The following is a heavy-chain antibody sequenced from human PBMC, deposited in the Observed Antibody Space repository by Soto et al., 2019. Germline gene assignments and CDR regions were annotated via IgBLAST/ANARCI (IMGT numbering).Heavy chain of an antibody. CDR1: GFTFSSYW. CDR3: ARYPNPTVAGLPFDL. D-gene: IGHD6-19*01. CDR2: TRQDGGQE. J-gene: IGHJ4*02. V-gene: IGHV3-7*03. Sequence: EVQLVESGGGLVQPGGSLRLSCAASGFTFSSYWMSWVGQAPGKGLEWVAHTRQDGGQEYYVDSVKGRFTISRDNAKNSLYLQMNSLRVEDTAVYYCARYPNPTVAGLPFDLWGQGTLVTVSS.